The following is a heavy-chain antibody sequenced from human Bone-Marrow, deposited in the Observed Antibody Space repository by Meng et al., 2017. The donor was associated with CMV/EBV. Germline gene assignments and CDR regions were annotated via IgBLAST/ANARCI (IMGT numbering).Heavy chain of an antibody. CDR1: GYTFTGYY. CDR3: AREGDGNDY. J-gene: IGHJ4*02. CDR2: INPNSGGT. V-gene: IGHV1-2*02. D-gene: IGHD4-23*01. Sequence: ASVKVSCKASGYTFTGYYMHWVRQAPGQGLEWMGWINPNSGGTNYEQKFQGRVIMTSDTSISTAYMELSRLRSDDKAVYYSAREGDGNDYWGQGTLVTVSS.